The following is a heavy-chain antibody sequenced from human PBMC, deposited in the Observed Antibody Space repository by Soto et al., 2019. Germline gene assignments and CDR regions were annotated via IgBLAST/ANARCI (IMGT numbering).Heavy chain of an antibody. CDR2: ISHSGTT. CDR1: GGSFRGYY. V-gene: IGHV4-34*01. J-gene: IGHJ4*02. D-gene: IGHD4-17*01. Sequence: QVQLQQWGAGLLKPSETLSLTCDVYGGSFRGYYWSWIRQPPGKGLEWIGEISHSGTTTYNSYLKSRLTISVDTSKNQFSLNLSSVTAADTAVYYCARGRAYGDATWGYWGQGTLVSVSS. CDR3: ARGRAYGDATWGY.